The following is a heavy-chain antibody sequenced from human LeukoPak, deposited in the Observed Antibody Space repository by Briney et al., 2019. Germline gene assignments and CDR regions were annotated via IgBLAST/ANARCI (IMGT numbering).Heavy chain of an antibody. Sequence: GGSLRLSCAASGFTFSSYAMSWVRQAPGKGLEWVAVLWSDGSSRYYADSVKGRFTISRDSSTNTLYLQMSSLRAGDTAVYFCARSRDYGGGYFDYWGQGTLVAVSS. J-gene: IGHJ4*02. D-gene: IGHD4-23*01. CDR2: LWSDGSSR. CDR3: ARSRDYGGGYFDY. CDR1: GFTFSSYA. V-gene: IGHV3-33*08.